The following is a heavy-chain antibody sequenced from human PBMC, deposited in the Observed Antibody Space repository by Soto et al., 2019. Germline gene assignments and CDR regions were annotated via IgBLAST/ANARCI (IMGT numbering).Heavy chain of an antibody. CDR2: INHLETT. CDR1: GASITYGAYS. CDR3: ARGGGFDSFDY. J-gene: IGHJ4*02. D-gene: IGHD3-10*01. V-gene: IGHV4-30-2*01. Sequence: QLQLHMSGSGLVKPSQTLSLTCTVSGASITYGAYSWSWIRQTPGKGLEWIGYINHLETTFYNPSFESRLSLSIGRTKKQFALNLKSMSAADRAVYFCARGGGFDSFDYWGQGILVTVSS.